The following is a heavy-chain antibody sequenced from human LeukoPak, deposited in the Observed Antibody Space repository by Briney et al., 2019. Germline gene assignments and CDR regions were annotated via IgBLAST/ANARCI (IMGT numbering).Heavy chain of an antibody. J-gene: IGHJ3*02. CDR1: GVTLRNTW. CDR2: IKQDGSEK. Sequence: GGSLRPSCVVSGVTLRNTWMTWVRQAPGKGLEWVANIKQDGSEKYYVDSVKGRFTISRDNAKNSLYLQMSSLRAEDTAVYYCARATSAYYYPDAFDIWGQGTMVTVSS. V-gene: IGHV3-7*03. D-gene: IGHD3-22*01. CDR3: ARATSAYYYPDAFDI.